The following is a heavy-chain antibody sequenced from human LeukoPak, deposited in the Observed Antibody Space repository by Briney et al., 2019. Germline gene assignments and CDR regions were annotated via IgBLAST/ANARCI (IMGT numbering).Heavy chain of an antibody. Sequence: ASVKVSCKASGYTFTSYDINWVRQATGQGLEWMGWMNPNSGNTGYAQKFQGRVTMTRNTSISTAYMELRSLRSDDTAVYYCARVGAMTTVPYYFDYWGQGTLVTVSS. D-gene: IGHD4-17*01. CDR3: ARVGAMTTVPYYFDY. CDR1: GYTFTSYD. J-gene: IGHJ4*02. CDR2: MNPNSGNT. V-gene: IGHV1-8*01.